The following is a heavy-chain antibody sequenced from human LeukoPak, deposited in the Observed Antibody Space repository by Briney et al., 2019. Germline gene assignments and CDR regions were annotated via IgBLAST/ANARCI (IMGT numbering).Heavy chain of an antibody. Sequence: AASVKVSCKASGYTFTSYAMNWVRQAPGQGLEWMGWINTNTGNPTYAQGFTGRFFFSLDTSVSTAYLQISSLKAEDTAVYYCARVPIQLWWIFDYWGQGTLVTVSS. CDR1: GYTFTSYA. CDR2: INTNTGNP. J-gene: IGHJ4*02. V-gene: IGHV7-4-1*02. D-gene: IGHD5-18*01. CDR3: ARVPIQLWWIFDY.